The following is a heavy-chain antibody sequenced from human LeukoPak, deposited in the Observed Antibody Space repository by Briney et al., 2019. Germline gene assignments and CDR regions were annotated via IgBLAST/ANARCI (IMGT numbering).Heavy chain of an antibody. D-gene: IGHD1-26*01. CDR1: GYTFTSYY. CDR2: INPTGGST. J-gene: IGHJ5*02. Sequence: ASVKVSCKASGYTFTSYYMHWVRQAPGQGLEWMGLINPTGGSTGYAQRFQGRVTMTRDMSTSTDYMELSSLRSEDTAIYYCARDNSVGDNAWWFDPWGQGTLVTVSS. V-gene: IGHV1-46*01. CDR3: ARDNSVGDNAWWFDP.